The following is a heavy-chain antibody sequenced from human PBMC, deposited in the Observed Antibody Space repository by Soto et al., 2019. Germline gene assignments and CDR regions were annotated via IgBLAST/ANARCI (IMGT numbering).Heavy chain of an antibody. J-gene: IGHJ6*02. Sequence: PGGALRVSCAASGFTVSRNYMSWVRQAPGKGLEWVSVIYSGGSTYYTASVKGRFTISRDNAKSSLDLQMSSLRDEDTAVYYCARARGSGTRYDMDVWGQGTTVT. CDR1: GFTVSRNY. CDR3: ARARGSGTRYDMDV. D-gene: IGHD3-10*01. V-gene: IGHV3-53*01. CDR2: IYSGGST.